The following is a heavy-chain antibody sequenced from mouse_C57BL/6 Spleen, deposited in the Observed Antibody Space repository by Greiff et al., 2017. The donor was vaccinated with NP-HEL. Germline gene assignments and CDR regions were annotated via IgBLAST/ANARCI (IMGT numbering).Heavy chain of an antibody. Sequence: LQQPGAELVMPGASVKLSCKASGYTFTSYWMHWVKQRPGPGLEWIGEIDPSDSYTNYNQKFKGKSTLTVDKSSSTAYMQLSSLTSEDSAVYYCARGYYGSSSYYAMDYWGQGTSVTVSS. CDR3: ARGYYGSSSYYAMDY. D-gene: IGHD1-1*01. V-gene: IGHV1-69*01. CDR1: GYTFTSYW. J-gene: IGHJ4*01. CDR2: IDPSDSYT.